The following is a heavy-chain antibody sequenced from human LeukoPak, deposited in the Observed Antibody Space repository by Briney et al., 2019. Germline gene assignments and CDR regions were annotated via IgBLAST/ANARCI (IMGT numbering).Heavy chain of an antibody. D-gene: IGHD2-15*01. J-gene: IGHJ4*02. CDR1: GGSFSGYY. V-gene: IGHV4-34*01. CDR2: INHSGST. CDR3: AGCSGGSCYLPDY. Sequence: TSETLSLTCAVYGGSFSGYYWSWIRQPPGKGLEWIGEINHSGSTNYNPSLKSRVTISVDTSKNQFSLKLSSVTAADTAAYYCAGCSGGSCYLPDYWGQGTLVTVSS.